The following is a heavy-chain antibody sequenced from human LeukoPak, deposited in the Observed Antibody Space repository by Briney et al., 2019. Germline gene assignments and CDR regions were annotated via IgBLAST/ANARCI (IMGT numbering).Heavy chain of an antibody. V-gene: IGHV1-18*01. CDR1: GYTFTSYG. CDR3: GRGGGSGWYLGAYLDY. CDR2: ISAYNGNT. D-gene: IGHD6-19*01. Sequence: ASVRVSCKTSGYTFTSYGISWVRQAPGQGPEWMGWISAYNGNTNYAQKLQGRVTMTTDTSTTTAYMELRSLRSDDTAVYYWGRGGGSGWYLGAYLDYWGQGTLVTVSS. J-gene: IGHJ4*02.